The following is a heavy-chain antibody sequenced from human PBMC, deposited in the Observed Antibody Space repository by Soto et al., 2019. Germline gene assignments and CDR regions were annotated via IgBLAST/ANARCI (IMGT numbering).Heavy chain of an antibody. Sequence: GGSLRLSCAASGFTFSSYSMNWVRQAPGKWLEWVSSISSSSSYIYYADSLKGRFTISRDNAKNSLYLQMNSLNAEDTAVYYCARVYWEKDYYGSGSYPIDYWGQGXLVTVHS. D-gene: IGHD3-10*01. J-gene: IGHJ4*02. V-gene: IGHV3-21*01. CDR3: ARVYWEKDYYGSGSYPIDY. CDR1: GFTFSSYS. CDR2: ISSSSSYI.